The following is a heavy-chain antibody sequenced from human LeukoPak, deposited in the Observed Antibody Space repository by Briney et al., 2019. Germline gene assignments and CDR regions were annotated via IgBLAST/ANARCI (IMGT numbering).Heavy chain of an antibody. V-gene: IGHV3-7*01. CDR2: IKQDGSEK. D-gene: IGHD6-13*01. CDR3: AREWQGGIAAAGTRIEGDY. Sequence: TGGSLRLSCAASGFTFSSYAMSWVRQAPGKGLEWVANIKQDGSEKNYVDSVKGRFTISRDNAENSLFLQMNSLRVEDTAVYYCAREWQGGIAAAGTRIEGDYWGQGTLVAVSS. J-gene: IGHJ4*02. CDR1: GFTFSSYA.